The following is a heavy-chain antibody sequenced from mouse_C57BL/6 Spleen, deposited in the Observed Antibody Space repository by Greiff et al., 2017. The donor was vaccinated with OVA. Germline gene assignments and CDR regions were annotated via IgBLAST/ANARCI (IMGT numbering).Heavy chain of an antibody. Sequence: EVKVVESGGGLVKPGGSLKLSCAASGFTFSDYGMHWVRQAPEKGLEWVAYISSGSSTIYYADTVKGRFTISRDNAKNTLFLQMTSLRSEDTAMYYCARVSDWETAGYAMDYWGQGTSVTVSS. D-gene: IGHD4-1*01. CDR2: ISSGSSTI. J-gene: IGHJ4*01. CDR1: GFTFSDYG. V-gene: IGHV5-17*01. CDR3: ARVSDWETAGYAMDY.